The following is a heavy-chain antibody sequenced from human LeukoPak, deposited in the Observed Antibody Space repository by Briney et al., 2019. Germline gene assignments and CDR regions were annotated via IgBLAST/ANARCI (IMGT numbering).Heavy chain of an antibody. V-gene: IGHV1-58*02. J-gene: IGHJ5*02. CDR2: IVVGSGHT. Sequence: ASVKVSCKASGFTFTSSAMQWVRQARGQRLEWIGWIVVGSGHTNYAQKFQGRVTMTRDMSTSTDYMELSSLRSEDTAIYYCARDNSVGDNAWWFDPWGQGTLVTVSS. D-gene: IGHD1-26*01. CDR3: ARDNSVGDNAWWFDP. CDR1: GFTFTSSA.